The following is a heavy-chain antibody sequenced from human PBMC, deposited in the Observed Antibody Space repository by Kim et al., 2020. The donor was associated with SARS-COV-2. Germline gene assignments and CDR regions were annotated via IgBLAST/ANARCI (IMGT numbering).Heavy chain of an antibody. CDR1: GFTFSSYG. D-gene: IGHD3-22*01. Sequence: GGSLRLSCAASGFTFSSYGMHWVRQAPGKGLEWVAVISYDGSNKYYADSVKGRFTISRDNSKNTLYLQMNSLRAEDTAVYYCAKDWNTMIVVVITPPLFDYCGQGTLVTVSS. J-gene: IGHJ4*02. CDR2: ISYDGSNK. V-gene: IGHV3-30*18. CDR3: AKDWNTMIVVVITPPLFDY.